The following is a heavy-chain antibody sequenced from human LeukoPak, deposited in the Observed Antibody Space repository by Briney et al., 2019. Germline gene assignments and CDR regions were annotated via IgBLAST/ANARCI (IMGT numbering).Heavy chain of an antibody. CDR2: IYSGDST. CDR1: GFTVSSNY. V-gene: IGHV3-53*01. Sequence: GGSLRLSCAASGFTVSSNYMSWVRQAPGKGLEWVSVIYSGDSTYYADSVKGRFTISRDTPKNTLYLQMNSLRAEDTAVYYCAKSGRDGVTGHFDYWGLGTLVTVSS. D-gene: IGHD5-24*01. J-gene: IGHJ4*02. CDR3: AKSGRDGVTGHFDY.